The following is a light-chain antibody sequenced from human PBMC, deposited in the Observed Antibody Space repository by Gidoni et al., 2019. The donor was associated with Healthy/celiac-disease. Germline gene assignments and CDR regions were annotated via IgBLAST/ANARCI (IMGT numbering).Light chain of an antibody. J-gene: IGKJ4*01. CDR3: QQRSNWPT. Sequence: EIELTQSPATRSLSPGERATLSCRASQSVSSYLAWYQQKPGQAPRLLLYDASTRATGIPARFSGSGSGTDFTLTISSLEPEDFAVYYCQQRSNWPTFGGGTKVEIK. CDR2: DAS. V-gene: IGKV3-11*01. CDR1: QSVSSY.